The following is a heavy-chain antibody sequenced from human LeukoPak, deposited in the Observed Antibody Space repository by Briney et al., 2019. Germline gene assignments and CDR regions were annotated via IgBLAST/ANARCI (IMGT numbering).Heavy chain of an antibody. V-gene: IGHV4-39*07. CDR1: GGSISSSSYY. CDR3: ARGGGYSYGYVGY. Sequence: PSETLSLTCTVSGGSISSSSYYWGWLRQPPGKGLEWIGSIYYSGSTYYNPSLKSRVTISVDTSKNQFSLKLSSVTAADTAVYYCARGGGYSYGYVGYWGQGTLVTVSS. J-gene: IGHJ4*02. D-gene: IGHD5-18*01. CDR2: IYYSGST.